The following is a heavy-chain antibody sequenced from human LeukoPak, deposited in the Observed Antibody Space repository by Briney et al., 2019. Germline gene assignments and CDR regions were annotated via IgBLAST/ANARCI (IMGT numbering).Heavy chain of an antibody. V-gene: IGHV1-3*01. CDR1: GYTFTSYA. CDR2: INAGNGNT. J-gene: IGHJ5*02. CDR3: ARDQDAQFDP. Sequence: GASVKVSCKASGYTFTSYAMHWVRQAPGQRLEWMGWINAGNGNTEYSQKFQGRVTITRDTSASTAYMELSSLRSEDTAVYYCARDQDAQFDPWGQGTLVTVSS.